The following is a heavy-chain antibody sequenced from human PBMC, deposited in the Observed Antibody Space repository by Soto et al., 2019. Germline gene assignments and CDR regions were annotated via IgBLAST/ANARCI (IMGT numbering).Heavy chain of an antibody. J-gene: IGHJ3*02. Sequence: GGSLRLSCTASGFTFSSYAMSWVRQAPGKGLEWVSAISGSGGSTYYADSVKGRFTISRDNSKNTLYLQMNSLRAEDTAVYYCAKDRDIVVVVDAFDIWGQGTMVTVSS. CDR3: AKDRDIVVVVDAFDI. V-gene: IGHV3-23*01. CDR2: ISGSGGST. D-gene: IGHD2-15*01. CDR1: GFTFSSYA.